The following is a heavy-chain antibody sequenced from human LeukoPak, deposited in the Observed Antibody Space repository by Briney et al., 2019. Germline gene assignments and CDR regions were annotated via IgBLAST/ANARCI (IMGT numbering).Heavy chain of an antibody. CDR3: ARGSDGTHAPLYWHAFDI. J-gene: IGHJ3*02. CDR1: GGSFSGYY. Sequence: PSETLSLTCAVYGGSFSGYYWSWIRQPPGKGLEWIGEINHSGSTNYNPSLKSRVTISVDTSKKQLSLKMSSVTAADTAVYYRARGSDGTHAPLYWHAFDIWGQGTMVTVSS. V-gene: IGHV4-34*01. CDR2: INHSGST. D-gene: IGHD2-8*02.